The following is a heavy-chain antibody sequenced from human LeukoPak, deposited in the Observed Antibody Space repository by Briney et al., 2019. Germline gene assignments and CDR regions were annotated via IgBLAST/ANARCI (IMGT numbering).Heavy chain of an antibody. CDR1: GFTFSSNG. CDR2: ISYDGNN. V-gene: IGHV3-33*05. D-gene: IGHD3-10*01. J-gene: IGHJ6*04. CDR3: ASFSITMVRGVIKDV. Sequence: GGSLRLSCVASGFTFSSNGMHWVRQAPGKGLEWVAFISYDGNNKYEDSVKGRFTISRDNSKSTLHLQMNSLRAEDTAVYYCASFSITMVRGVIKDVWGKGTTVTVSS.